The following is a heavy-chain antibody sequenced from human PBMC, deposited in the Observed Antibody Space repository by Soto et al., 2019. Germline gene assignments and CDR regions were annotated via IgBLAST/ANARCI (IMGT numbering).Heavy chain of an antibody. V-gene: IGHV1-18*04. CDR3: TRDKGPNYDFWCWET. D-gene: IGHD3-3*01. J-gene: IGHJ3*01. CDR2: ISAYNGHT. Sequence: GSSVKVSCKTSGDIFTSNGISWVRQAPGQGLEWMGWISAYNGHTNYAQKVQGRVSMTTDTSTSTAYMELRSLRFDDTAVYYCTRDKGPNYDFWCWETCGQGAMVTVSS. CDR1: GDIFTSNG.